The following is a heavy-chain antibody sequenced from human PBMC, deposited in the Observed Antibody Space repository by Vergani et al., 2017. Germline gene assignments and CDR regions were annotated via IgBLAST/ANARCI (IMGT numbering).Heavy chain of an antibody. CDR1: GFTFSSSW. J-gene: IGHJ6*03. Sequence: EVQLVESGGGLVQPGGSLRLSCAASGFTFSSSWMSWVRQAPGKGLEWVANIKQDGSEKYYVDSVKGRFTISRDNAKNSLYLQMNSLRAEDTAVYYCARDSSGSXRYYSYYDYDYMDVWGKGTTVTVSS. D-gene: IGHD3-10*01. CDR2: IKQDGSEK. CDR3: ARDSSGSXRYYSYYDYDYMDV. V-gene: IGHV3-7*01.